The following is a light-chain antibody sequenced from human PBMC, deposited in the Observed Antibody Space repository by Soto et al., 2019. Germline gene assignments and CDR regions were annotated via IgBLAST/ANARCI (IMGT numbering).Light chain of an antibody. V-gene: IGKV1-13*02. CDR2: DAS. CDR1: QGISSA. CDR3: QQSYSIPLT. J-gene: IGKJ4*01. Sequence: AIQLTQSPSSLSASVGDRVTITCRASQGISSALAWYQLKPGKAPKLLIYDASNLESGVPSRFSGSGSGTDFTLTISSLQPEDFASYYCQQSYSIPLTFGGGTKVDIK.